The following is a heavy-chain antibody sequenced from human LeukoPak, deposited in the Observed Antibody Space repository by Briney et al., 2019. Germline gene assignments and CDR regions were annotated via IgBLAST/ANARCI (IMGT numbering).Heavy chain of an antibody. CDR1: GFTFSSYE. CDR3: ASRPHDYGDYRGFDY. Sequence: GGSLRLSCAASGFTFSSYEMNWVRQAPGKGLEWVSYISSSGSTIYYADSVKGRFTISRDNAKNSLYLQMNSLRAEDTAVYYCASRPHDYGDYRGFDYWGQGTLVTVSS. D-gene: IGHD4-17*01. CDR2: ISSSGSTI. V-gene: IGHV3-48*03. J-gene: IGHJ4*02.